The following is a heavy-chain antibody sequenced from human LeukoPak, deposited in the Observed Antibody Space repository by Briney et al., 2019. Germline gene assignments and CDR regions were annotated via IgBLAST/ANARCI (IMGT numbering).Heavy chain of an antibody. V-gene: IGHV3-7*03. Sequence: GGSVRLFCAASGLIYSIYWMSWARQAPGKGLEWVANIKQDGSEKYYVDSVKGRFTISRDNSKNSLYLQMNSLRAEDTAVYYCARDLDSSSCRYYYGMDVWGKGTTVTVSS. CDR2: IKQDGSEK. CDR3: ARDLDSSSCRYYYGMDV. D-gene: IGHD6-13*01. J-gene: IGHJ6*04. CDR1: GLIYSIYW.